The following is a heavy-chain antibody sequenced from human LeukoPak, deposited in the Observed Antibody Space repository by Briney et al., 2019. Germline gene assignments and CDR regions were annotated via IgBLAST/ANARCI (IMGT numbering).Heavy chain of an antibody. V-gene: IGHV4-4*07. Sequence: SETLSLTCTVSGASLSSYYWGWIRQPAGKGLEWIGRIYTSGNTNYNPSLESRVTISRDTSKNQFSLRLTSVTAADTAVYYCARDYGGNYHFDYWGQGTLVTVSS. CDR2: IYTSGNT. CDR3: ARDYGGNYHFDY. CDR1: GASLSSYY. D-gene: IGHD4-23*01. J-gene: IGHJ4*02.